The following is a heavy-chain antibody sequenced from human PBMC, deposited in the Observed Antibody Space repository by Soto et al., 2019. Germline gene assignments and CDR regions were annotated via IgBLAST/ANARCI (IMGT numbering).Heavy chain of an antibody. V-gene: IGHV1-18*01. Sequence: QVQLVQSGAEVKKPGASVKVSCKASGYTFSSYVFTWVRQAPGQGLECMGWITAYNDNTNYAQSFQGRVTMTTDASTSRAYLELRSLRSDDTVLYYCARVVVGLDEGVNWFEPCGQGTLVTVSS. J-gene: IGHJ5*02. CDR2: ITAYNDNT. CDR3: ARVVVGLDEGVNWFEP. D-gene: IGHD2-15*01. CDR1: GYTFSSYV.